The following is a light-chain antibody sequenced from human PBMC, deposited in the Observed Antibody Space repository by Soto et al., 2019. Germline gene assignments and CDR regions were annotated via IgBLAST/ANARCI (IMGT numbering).Light chain of an antibody. CDR3: HQYHNFPRT. CDR2: DAS. J-gene: IGKJ1*01. CDR1: QSISAW. Sequence: EIQVTQSPSTVSASVGDRATFTCRASQSISAWLAWYQQKPGKAPKLLLYDASTLQSGVPSRFSGSGSGTEFTLTVSSLQPDDFATYYCHQYHNFPRTFGQGTKL. V-gene: IGKV1-5*01.